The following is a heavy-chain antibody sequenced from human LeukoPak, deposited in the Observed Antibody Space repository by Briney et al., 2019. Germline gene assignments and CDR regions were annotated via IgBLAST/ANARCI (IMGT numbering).Heavy chain of an antibody. Sequence: GRSLRLSCAAAGFTFSSYSMDWVRQAPGKGLEWVAVISYDGSKKYYPESVRGRFTITRDNSKNTLFLQMNSLRPEDTAVYYCAKDFGYDSGTYLEQWGQGTLVTVSS. CDR3: AKDFGYDSGTYLEQ. D-gene: IGHD3-10*01. V-gene: IGHV3-30*18. J-gene: IGHJ4*02. CDR1: GFTFSSYS. CDR2: ISYDGSKK.